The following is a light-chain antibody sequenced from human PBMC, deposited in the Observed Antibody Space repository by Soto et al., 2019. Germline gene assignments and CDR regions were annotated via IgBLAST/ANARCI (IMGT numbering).Light chain of an antibody. CDR2: KAS. CDR3: QQYNSQSWT. V-gene: IGKV1-5*03. J-gene: IGKJ1*01. CDR1: QTFNVW. Sequence: DIQMTQSPSTLSASVGDRVTITCRASQTFNVWLAWYQQKDGQDPHLLIYKASILGSGVPSRLSDSGSGTEFTPNISSLQPNDFPIYYCQQYNSQSWTFGQGTKV.